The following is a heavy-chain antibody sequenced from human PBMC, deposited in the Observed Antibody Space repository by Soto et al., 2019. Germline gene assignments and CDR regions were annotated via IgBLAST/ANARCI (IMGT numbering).Heavy chain of an antibody. Sequence: PGGSLRLSCIASGFTFSNYAMSWVRQAPGMGLGWVSTISGSGGTTYYADSVKGRFTISRDNSKNTLYLQVNTLRAEDTAVYYCAKGELDFWGQGALVTVSS. V-gene: IGHV3-23*01. CDR2: ISGSGGTT. J-gene: IGHJ4*02. CDR1: GFTFSNYA. CDR3: AKGELDF.